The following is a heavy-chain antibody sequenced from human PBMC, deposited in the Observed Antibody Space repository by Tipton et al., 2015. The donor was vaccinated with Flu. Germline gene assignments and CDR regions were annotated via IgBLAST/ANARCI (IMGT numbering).Heavy chain of an antibody. CDR3: ARRGRTVRDAFDI. Sequence: TLSLTRTVSGDSISSYYWSWIRQPPGKRLEWIGYIYSSGSTNYNPSLKSRVTISPDTSKNQFSLRLTSVTAADTAVYYCARRGRTVRDAFDIWGQGTMVTVSS. CDR1: GDSISSYY. CDR2: IYSSGST. D-gene: IGHD3-10*01. J-gene: IGHJ3*02. V-gene: IGHV4-4*08.